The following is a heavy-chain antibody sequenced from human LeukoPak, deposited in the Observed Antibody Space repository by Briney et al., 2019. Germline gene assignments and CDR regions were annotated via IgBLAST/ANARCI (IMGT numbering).Heavy chain of an antibody. D-gene: IGHD3-16*01. CDR1: GFTFDDYA. CDR3: AKGDRGVFYSSGHFTFDY. J-gene: IGHJ4*02. Sequence: GGSLRLSCAASGFTFDDYAMHWVRQAPGKGLEWVSGISWNSGSIGYADSVKGRFTISRDNAKNSLYLQMNSLRAEDMALYYCAKGDRGVFYSSGHFTFDYWGQGTLVTVSS. CDR2: ISWNSGSI. V-gene: IGHV3-9*03.